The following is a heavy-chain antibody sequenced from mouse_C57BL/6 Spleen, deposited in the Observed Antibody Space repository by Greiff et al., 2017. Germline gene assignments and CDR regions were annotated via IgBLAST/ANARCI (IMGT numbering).Heavy chain of an antibody. D-gene: IGHD2-3*01. Sequence: QVQLKQPGAELVRPGTSVKLSCKASGYTFTSYWMHWVKQRPGQGLEWIGVIDPSDSYTNYNQKFKGKATLTVDTSSSTAYMQLSSLTSEDSAVYYCARGRWLFDYWGQGTTLTVSS. V-gene: IGHV1-59*01. CDR3: ARGRWLFDY. J-gene: IGHJ2*01. CDR2: IDPSDSYT. CDR1: GYTFTSYW.